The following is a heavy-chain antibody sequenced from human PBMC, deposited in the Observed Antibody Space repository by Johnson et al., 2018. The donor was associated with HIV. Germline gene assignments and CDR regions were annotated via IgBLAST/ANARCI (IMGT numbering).Heavy chain of an antibody. CDR2: ISYDGSNE. J-gene: IGHJ3*02. D-gene: IGHD3-16*01. Sequence: QMLLVESGGGVVQTGTSLRLSCAASGFTFGIYGMHWVRQAPGKGLEWVALISYDGSNEYYGDSVKGRFSISRDNSKKKLYLQMNSLRAEDTAVYYCARDVKVCAFDIWGQGTMVTVSS. CDR1: GFTFGIYG. CDR3: ARDVKVCAFDI. V-gene: IGHV3-30*03.